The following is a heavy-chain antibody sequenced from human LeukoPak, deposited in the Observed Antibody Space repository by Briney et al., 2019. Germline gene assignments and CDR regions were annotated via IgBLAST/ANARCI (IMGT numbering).Heavy chain of an antibody. Sequence: PGGSLRLSCAASGFTFSSYSMTWVRQAPGKGLEWVSSISSSSSYMYYADSVKGRFTISRDNAKNSLYLQMNSLRAEDTAVYYCARGGSYGDYSRVWGQGTTVTVSS. CDR2: ISSSSSYM. V-gene: IGHV3-21*01. D-gene: IGHD4-17*01. J-gene: IGHJ6*02. CDR3: ARGGSYGDYSRV. CDR1: GFTFSSYS.